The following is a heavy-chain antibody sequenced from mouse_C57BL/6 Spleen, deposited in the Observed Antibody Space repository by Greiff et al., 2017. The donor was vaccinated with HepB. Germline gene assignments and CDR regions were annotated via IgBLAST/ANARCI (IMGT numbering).Heavy chain of an antibody. CDR1: GYTFTSYW. D-gene: IGHD2-1*01. CDR2: IDPSDSET. Sequence: QVQLQQPGAELVRPGSSVKLSCKASGYTFTSYWMHWVKQRPIQGLEWIGNIDPSDSETHYNQKFKDKATLTVDKSSSTAYMQLSSLTSEDSAVYYCARGEGYGNYYFDYWGQGTTLTVSS. J-gene: IGHJ2*01. V-gene: IGHV1-52*01. CDR3: ARGEGYGNYYFDY.